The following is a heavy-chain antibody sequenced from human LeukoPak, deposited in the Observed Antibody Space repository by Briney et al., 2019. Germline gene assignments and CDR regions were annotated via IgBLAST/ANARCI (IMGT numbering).Heavy chain of an antibody. J-gene: IGHJ6*03. CDR1: GYSISTSYY. CDR3: ARLFGSMVRGVTYYYYYYMDV. Sequence: PSETLSLTCTVSGYSISTSYYWGWIRQPPGQGLEWIGSIYHSGNTYYNPSLKSRVTISVDTSKNQFSLKLNSVTAADTAVYYCARLFGSMVRGVTYYYYYYMDVWGKGTTVTVSS. V-gene: IGHV4-38-2*02. CDR2: IYHSGNT. D-gene: IGHD3-10*01.